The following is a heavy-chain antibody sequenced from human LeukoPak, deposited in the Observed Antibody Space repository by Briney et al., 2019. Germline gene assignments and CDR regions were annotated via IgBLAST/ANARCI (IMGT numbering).Heavy chain of an antibody. CDR3: ARRAGAYSHPYDY. CDR2: ISSSSNI. V-gene: IGHV3-21*04. CDR1: GFTFTTYW. D-gene: IGHD4/OR15-4a*01. Sequence: GESLRLSCAASGFTFTTYWMSWVRQAPGKGLEWVSSISSSSNIYYADSVKGRFTISRDNAKNSLYLQINSLRAEDTAVYYCARRAGAYSHPYDYWGQGTLVTVSS. J-gene: IGHJ4*02.